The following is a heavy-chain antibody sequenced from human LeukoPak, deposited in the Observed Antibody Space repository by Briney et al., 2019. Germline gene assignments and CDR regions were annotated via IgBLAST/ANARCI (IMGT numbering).Heavy chain of an antibody. J-gene: IGHJ4*02. CDR1: GGSFSGYY. D-gene: IGHD1-26*01. Sequence: PSETLSLTCAVYGGSFSGYYWTWIRQPPGKGLEWIGEINHSGSTNYNPSLKSRVTISIDTSKNQFSLKLISVTAADTAVYYCARDPFYYSWGQGTLVTVSS. CDR2: INHSGST. V-gene: IGHV4-34*01. CDR3: ARDPFYYS.